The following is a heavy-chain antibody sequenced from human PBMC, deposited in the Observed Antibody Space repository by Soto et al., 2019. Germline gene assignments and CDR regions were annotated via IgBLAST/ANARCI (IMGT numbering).Heavy chain of an antibody. CDR2: ISPSGTT. CDR3: VTSLWFGTQPEI. D-gene: IGHD3-16*01. J-gene: IGHJ4*02. Sequence: QVQLQQWGAGRLKPSETLSLTCAVYGGSFSGYYWTWFRQPPGKGLAWIGEISPSGTTKYIPSLKSRVTLSADTSKNMCSLKVTSVTPAATAVYYCVTSLWFGTQPEIWGQGALVIVSS. CDR1: GGSFSGYY. V-gene: IGHV4-34*01.